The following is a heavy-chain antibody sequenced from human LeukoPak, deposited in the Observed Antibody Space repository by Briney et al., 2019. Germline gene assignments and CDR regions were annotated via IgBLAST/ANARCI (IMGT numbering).Heavy chain of an antibody. CDR3: ARLRAAAGRRNWFDP. Sequence: GASVKVSCKASGYTFTSYGINWVRQATGQGLEWMGWMNPNSGNTGYAQKFQGRVTMTRNTSISTAYMELSSLRSEDTAVYYCARLRAAAGRRNWFDPWGQGTLVTVSS. D-gene: IGHD6-13*01. V-gene: IGHV1-8*02. J-gene: IGHJ5*02. CDR1: GYTFTSYG. CDR2: MNPNSGNT.